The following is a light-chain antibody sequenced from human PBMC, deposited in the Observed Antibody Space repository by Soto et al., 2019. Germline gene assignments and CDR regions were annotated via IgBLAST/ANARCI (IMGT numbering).Light chain of an antibody. J-gene: IGKJ2*01. CDR2: DAS. CDR1: QSISSW. CDR3: QQQDT. Sequence: DIQMTQSPSTLSASVGDRVTITCRARQSISSWLAWYQQKPGKAPKLLIYDASSLESGVPSRFSGSGSGTEFTLTISSLQPDDFATYYCQQQDTFGQGTKLEIK. V-gene: IGKV1-5*01.